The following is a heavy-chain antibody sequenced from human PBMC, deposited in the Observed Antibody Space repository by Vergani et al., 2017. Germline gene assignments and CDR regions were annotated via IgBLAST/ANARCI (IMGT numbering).Heavy chain of an antibody. CDR3: AREDCSSTSCHFDY. CDR2: IKQDGSEK. Sequence: EVQLVESGGGLVQPGGSLRLSCAASGFTFSSYWMSWVRQAPGKGLEWVANIKQDGSEKYYVDSVKGRFTISRDNAKNSLYLQMNSLRAEDTAVYYCAREDCSSTSCHFDYWGQGTLVTVSS. V-gene: IGHV3-7*01. J-gene: IGHJ4*02. D-gene: IGHD2-2*01. CDR1: GFTFSSYW.